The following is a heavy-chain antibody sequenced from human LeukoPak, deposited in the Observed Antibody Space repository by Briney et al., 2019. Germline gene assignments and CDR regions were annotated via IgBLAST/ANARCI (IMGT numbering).Heavy chain of an antibody. CDR1: GGSIGSYF. D-gene: IGHD5-24*01. J-gene: IGHJ4*02. Sequence: SETLSLTGTISGGSIGSYFWNWIRQSPGKGLQWIGYINYSGSTNYNPSLESRVSISVDTSKNQVSLRLRSVTAADTAVYYCARSGWLQFDYFDYWGQGILVTVSS. CDR2: INYSGST. V-gene: IGHV4-59*01. CDR3: ARSGWLQFDYFDY.